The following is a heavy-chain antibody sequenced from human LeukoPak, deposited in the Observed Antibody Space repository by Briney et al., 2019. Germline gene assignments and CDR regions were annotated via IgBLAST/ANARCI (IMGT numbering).Heavy chain of an antibody. CDR2: INHSGST. J-gene: IGHJ4*02. CDR3: ARGRRNVDIVATILSSSSPYSSSWYFDY. Sequence: NPSETLSLTCAVNGGSFSGYYWSWIRQPPGKGLEWIGEINHSGSTNYNPSLKSRVTISVDTSKNQFSLKLSSVTAADTAVYYCARGRRNVDIVATILSSSSPYSSSWYFDYWGQGTLVTVSS. CDR1: GGSFSGYY. V-gene: IGHV4-34*01. D-gene: IGHD5-12*01.